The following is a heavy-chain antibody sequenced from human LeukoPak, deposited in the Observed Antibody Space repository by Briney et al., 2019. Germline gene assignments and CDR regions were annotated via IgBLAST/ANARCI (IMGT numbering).Heavy chain of an antibody. CDR1: GFTFSPNY. J-gene: IGHJ4*02. Sequence: GGSLRLSCAASGFTFSPNYMSWVRQAPGKGLEWVGFIRSIGYGGTTEYAASVEGRFSLSRDDSKSFVYLQMSSLKAEDTAVYYCTRVRSGNDFDYWGQGTLVTVSS. D-gene: IGHD3-10*01. V-gene: IGHV3-49*04. CDR3: TRVRSGNDFDY. CDR2: IRSIGYGGTT.